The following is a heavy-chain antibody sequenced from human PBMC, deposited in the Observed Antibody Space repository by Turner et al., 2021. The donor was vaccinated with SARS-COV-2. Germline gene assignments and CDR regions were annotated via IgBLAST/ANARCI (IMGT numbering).Heavy chain of an antibody. D-gene: IGHD5-18*01. Sequence: QLQLQESDPGLVKPYETLSLTCTVSGGSISSSSYYWGWIRQPPGKGLEWIGNIYYSGSAYYNPSLKSRVTISVDPSKNQFSLKLTSVTAADTAVYYCARLMDTAMDYYGTDVWGQGTTVTVSS. J-gene: IGHJ6*02. CDR2: IYYSGSA. V-gene: IGHV4-39*01. CDR3: ARLMDTAMDYYGTDV. CDR1: GGSISSSSYY.